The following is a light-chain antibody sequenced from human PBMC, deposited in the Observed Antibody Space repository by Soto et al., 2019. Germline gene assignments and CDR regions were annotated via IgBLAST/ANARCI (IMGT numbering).Light chain of an antibody. J-gene: IGLJ3*02. V-gene: IGLV2-14*03. CDR3: SSYTNKDTLL. CDR1: SSEVGGYDH. CDR2: DVT. Sequence: QSALTQPASVSGSPGQSITISCTGSSSEVGGYDHVSWYQQHPGKPPKLIIYDVTVRPSGISRRFSGSKSDNTASLAVSELHPEDEADYYCSSYTNKDTLLFGGGTKLTVL.